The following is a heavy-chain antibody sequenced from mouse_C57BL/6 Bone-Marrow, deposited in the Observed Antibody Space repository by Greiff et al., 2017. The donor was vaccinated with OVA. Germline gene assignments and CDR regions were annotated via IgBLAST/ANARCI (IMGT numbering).Heavy chain of an antibody. D-gene: IGHD1-1*01. CDR2: LDPENGYT. V-gene: IGHV14-4*01. Sequence: VQLQQSGAELVRPGASVKLSCTASGFNIKDDYMHWVKQRPEQGLEWIGWLDPENGYTEYASKFQGKATITADTSSNTAYLQLSSLTSEDTAVYYCTTSAPYYYGSYWGQGTTLTVSS. J-gene: IGHJ2*01. CDR1: GFNIKDDY. CDR3: TTSAPYYYGSY.